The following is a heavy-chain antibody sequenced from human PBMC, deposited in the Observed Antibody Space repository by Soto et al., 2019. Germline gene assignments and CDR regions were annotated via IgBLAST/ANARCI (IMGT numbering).Heavy chain of an antibody. D-gene: IGHD6-13*01. CDR2: INHSGST. CDR3: ARRAAAYYYYYGMDV. Sequence: QVQLQQWVAGLLKPSETLSLTCAVYGGSFSGYYWSWIRQPPGKGLEWIGEINHSGSTNYNPSLKSRVNISVDTSKNQFSLKLSSVTAADTAVYYCARRAAAYYYYYGMDVWGQGTTVTVSS. CDR1: GGSFSGYY. J-gene: IGHJ6*02. V-gene: IGHV4-34*01.